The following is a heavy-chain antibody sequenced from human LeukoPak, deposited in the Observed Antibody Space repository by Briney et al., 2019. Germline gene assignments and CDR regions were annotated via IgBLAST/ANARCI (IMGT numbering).Heavy chain of an antibody. CDR3: ARSGYCSSTSCYTDWFDP. J-gene: IGHJ5*02. CDR2: ISSSGTTI. V-gene: IGHV3-11*04. D-gene: IGHD2-2*02. CDR1: GFTFSDYY. Sequence: GGSLRLASAASGFTFSDYYMTWIRQAPGKGLEWVSSISSSGTTISYADSVKGRVTISRDNAKDSLYLQINSLRAEDTAVYYCARSGYCSSTSCYTDWFDPWGQGTLVTVSS.